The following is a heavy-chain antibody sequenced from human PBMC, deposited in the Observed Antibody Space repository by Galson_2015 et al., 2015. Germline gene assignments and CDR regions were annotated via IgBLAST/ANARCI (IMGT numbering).Heavy chain of an antibody. J-gene: IGHJ6*02. CDR3: ATRGYGGNPYYGMDV. CDR1: GGTFSSYA. D-gene: IGHD4-23*01. Sequence: SVKVSCKASGGTFSSYAISWVRQAPGQGLEWMGGIIPIFGTANYAQKFQGRVTITADESTSTAYMELSSLRSEDTAVYYCATRGYGGNPYYGMDVWGQGTTVTVSS. CDR2: IIPIFGTA. V-gene: IGHV1-69*13.